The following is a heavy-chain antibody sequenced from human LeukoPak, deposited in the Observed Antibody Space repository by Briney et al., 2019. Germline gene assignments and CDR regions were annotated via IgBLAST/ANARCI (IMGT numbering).Heavy chain of an antibody. CDR1: GDSVSSNSAA. CDR3: ARAQQQLDRYYYYYYGMDV. CDR2: TYYRSKWYN. D-gene: IGHD6-13*01. J-gene: IGHJ6*02. Sequence: SQTLSLTCAISGDSVSSNSAAWDWIRQSPSRGLEWLGSTYYRSKWYNDYAVSVKSRITINPDTSKNQFSLQLNSVTPEDTAVYYCARAQQQLDRYYYYYYGMDVWGQGTTVTVSS. V-gene: IGHV6-1*01.